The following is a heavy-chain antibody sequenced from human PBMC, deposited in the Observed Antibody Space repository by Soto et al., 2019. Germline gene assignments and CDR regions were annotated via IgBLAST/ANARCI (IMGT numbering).Heavy chain of an antibody. CDR3: ASAIAVAGKFDY. J-gene: IGHJ4*02. CDR2: IYYSGST. CDR1: GGSISSGGYY. Sequence: LTCTVSGGSISSGGYYWSWIRQHPGKGLEWIGYIYYSGSTYYNPSLKSRVTISVDKSKNQFSLKLSSVTAADTAVYYCASAIAVAGKFDYWGQGTLVTVSS. V-gene: IGHV4-31*03. D-gene: IGHD6-19*01.